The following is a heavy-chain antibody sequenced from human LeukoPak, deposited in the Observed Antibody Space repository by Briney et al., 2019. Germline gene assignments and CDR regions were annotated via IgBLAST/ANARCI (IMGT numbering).Heavy chain of an antibody. CDR2: ITSSSNYT. CDR1: GFTFSSYS. D-gene: IGHD2-15*01. Sequence: GGSLRFSCAASGFTFSSYSMNWVRQAPGKGLEWVSSITSSSNYTYYADSVKGRFTISRDNAKNSLYLQMNSLRAEDTAVYYCASGLYCSDGSCSWGQGTRVTVSS. J-gene: IGHJ4*02. V-gene: IGHV3-21*01. CDR3: ASGLYCSDGSCS.